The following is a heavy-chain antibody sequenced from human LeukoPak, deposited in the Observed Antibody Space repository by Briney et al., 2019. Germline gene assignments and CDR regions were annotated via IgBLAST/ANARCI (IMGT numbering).Heavy chain of an antibody. V-gene: IGHV3-53*01. J-gene: IGHJ4*02. CDR3: ARDHYGDYVDY. CDR1: GFTVSSNY. Sequence: PGGSLRLSCAASGFTVSSNYMSWVRQAPGKGLEWVSVIYSGGSTYYADSVKGRFTISRDNSKNTLYLQMNSLRAEDTAVHYCARDHYGDYVDYWGQGTLVTVSS. CDR2: IYSGGST. D-gene: IGHD4-17*01.